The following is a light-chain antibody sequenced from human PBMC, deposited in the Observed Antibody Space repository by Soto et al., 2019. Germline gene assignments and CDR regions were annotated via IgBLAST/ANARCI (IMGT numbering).Light chain of an antibody. CDR1: QSISRY. CDR2: AAS. V-gene: IGKV1-39*01. Sequence: DSQITQSPSSLSASVGDRGAVTCRASQSISRYLNWYQQKPGKAPKLLIYAASSLQSGVPSRFTGSGSGTDFTLTINSLQREDFATYYCQQSYSSPLTFGGGTKGDIK. J-gene: IGKJ4*01. CDR3: QQSYSSPLT.